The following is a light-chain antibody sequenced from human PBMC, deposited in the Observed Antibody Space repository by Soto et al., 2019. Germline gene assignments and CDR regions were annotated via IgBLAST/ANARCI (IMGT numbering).Light chain of an antibody. J-gene: IGLJ1*01. CDR1: SSDVGGYNY. CDR2: EVS. Sequence: QSVLTQPASVSGSPGQSITSSCTGTSSDVGGYNYVSWSQQHPGKAPKLMIYEVSNRPSGVSNRFSGSKSGNTASLTISGLQAEDEADYYCSSYTTTNTYVLGAGTKVTVL. V-gene: IGLV2-14*01. CDR3: SSYTTTNTYV.